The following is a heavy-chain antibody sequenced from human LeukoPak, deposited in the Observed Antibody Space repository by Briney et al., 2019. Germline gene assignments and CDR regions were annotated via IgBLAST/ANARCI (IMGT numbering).Heavy chain of an antibody. V-gene: IGHV3-30*02. CDR1: GFTFSSFG. CDR2: FRYDGSNK. D-gene: IGHD3-10*01. CDR3: AKDTYYYGSGGNWFDP. Sequence: GSLRLSCAASGFTFSSFGMHWVRQAPGQGLGWGAFFRYDGSNKYYADSVKGRFTISRDNSKNTLYLQMNSLRAEDTAVYYCAKDTYYYGSGGNWFDPWGQGTLVTVSS. J-gene: IGHJ5*02.